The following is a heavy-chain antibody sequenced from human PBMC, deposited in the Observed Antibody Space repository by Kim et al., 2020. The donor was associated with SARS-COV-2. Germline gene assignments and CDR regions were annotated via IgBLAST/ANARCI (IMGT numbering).Heavy chain of an antibody. J-gene: IGHJ6*02. CDR3: ARRGRCSSTSCYDTLSSFYYYYGMDV. D-gene: IGHD2-2*01. V-gene: IGHV5-51*01. Sequence: GESLKISCKGSGYSFTSYWIGWVRQMPGKGLEWMGIIYPGDSDTRYSPSFQGQVTISADKSISTAYLQWSSLKASDTAMYYCARRGRCSSTSCYDTLSSFYYYYGMDVWGQGTTVTVSS. CDR2: IYPGDSDT. CDR1: GYSFTSYW.